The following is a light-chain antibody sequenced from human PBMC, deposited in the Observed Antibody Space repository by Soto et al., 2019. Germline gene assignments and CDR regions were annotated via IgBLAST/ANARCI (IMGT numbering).Light chain of an antibody. Sequence: NVFTKSPGALSLSPGERATLSCRASQSVSSSYLAWYQQKPGQAPRLLIYGASSRATGIPDRFSGSGSGTDFTLSISRLEPEDFAVYYCQQYSRLWTFGQGTKVDIK. CDR2: GAS. J-gene: IGKJ1*01. CDR1: QSVSSSY. V-gene: IGKV3-20*01. CDR3: QQYSRLWT.